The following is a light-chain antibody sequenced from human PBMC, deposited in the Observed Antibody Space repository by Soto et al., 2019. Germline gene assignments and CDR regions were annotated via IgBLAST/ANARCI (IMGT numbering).Light chain of an antibody. CDR2: GTS. CDR1: QSISGNY. V-gene: IGKV3-20*01. Sequence: EIVLTQSPGTLSLSPGERATLSCRASQSISGNYLHWYQQKPDQAPMLLIFGTSSRATGIPDRFIGGGSGTDFTLTISRLEPEDFAVYYCQQCGTLPGTFGQGTKVDSK. J-gene: IGKJ1*01. CDR3: QQCGTLPGT.